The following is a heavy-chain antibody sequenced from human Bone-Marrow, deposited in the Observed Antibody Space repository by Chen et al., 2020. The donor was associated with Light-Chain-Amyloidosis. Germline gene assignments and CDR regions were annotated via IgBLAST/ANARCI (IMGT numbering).Heavy chain of an antibody. CDR1: GYTFPNYW. CDR2: IYPDDSDA. D-gene: IGHD5-12*01. V-gene: IGHV5-51*01. J-gene: IGHJ4*02. Sequence: EVQLEQSWPEVKKPGASLKISCKRSGYTFPNYWIGWVRQMPGKGLEWMGVIYPDDSDARYSPSFEGQVTISADKSITTAYLQWRSLKASDTAMYYCARRRDGYNFDYWGQGTLVTVSS. CDR3: ARRRDGYNFDY.